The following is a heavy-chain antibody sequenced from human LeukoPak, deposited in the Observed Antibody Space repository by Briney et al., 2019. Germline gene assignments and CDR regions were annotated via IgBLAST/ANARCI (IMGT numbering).Heavy chain of an antibody. D-gene: IGHD1-1*01. CDR1: GGTFSSYA. Sequence: ASVKVSCKASGGTFSSYAISWVRLAPGQGLEWMGRIIPILNIANYAQKLQGRVTMTTDTSTTTAYMELRSLRSDDTAVYYCARGERGAFDIWGQGTMVIVSS. V-gene: IGHV1-69*04. CDR2: IIPILNIA. J-gene: IGHJ3*02. CDR3: ARGERGAFDI.